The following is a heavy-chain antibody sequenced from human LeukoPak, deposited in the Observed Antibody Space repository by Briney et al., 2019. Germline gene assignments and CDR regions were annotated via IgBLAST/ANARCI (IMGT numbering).Heavy chain of an antibody. J-gene: IGHJ6*02. Sequence: GGSLRLSCAASGFTFSSYWMHWVRQAPGKGLVWVSRINSDGSSTSYADSVKGRFTISRDNAKNTLYLQMNSLRAEDTAVYYCARGRYGDTAMGYYYYGMDVWGQGTTVTVSS. V-gene: IGHV3-74*01. D-gene: IGHD5-18*01. CDR2: INSDGSST. CDR1: GFTFSSYW. CDR3: ARGRYGDTAMGYYYYGMDV.